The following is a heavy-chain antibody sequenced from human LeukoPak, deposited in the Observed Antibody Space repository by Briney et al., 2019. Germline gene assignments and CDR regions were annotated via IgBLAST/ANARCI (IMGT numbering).Heavy chain of an antibody. J-gene: IGHJ3*02. CDR2: IRFDGSNK. CDR1: GFTFSRSG. Sequence: GGSLRLSCAASGFTFSRSGMHWVRQAPGKGLEWVTFIRFDGSNKYYADSVKGRFTISRDNSKNTLYLQMNSLRAEDTAVYYCARDYPNAFDIWGQGTMVTVSS. V-gene: IGHV3-30*02. CDR3: ARDYPNAFDI.